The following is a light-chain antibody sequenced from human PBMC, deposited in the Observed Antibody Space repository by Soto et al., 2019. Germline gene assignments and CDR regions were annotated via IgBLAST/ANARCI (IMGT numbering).Light chain of an antibody. CDR3: QQYGDSPQT. CDR2: GAS. J-gene: IGKJ1*01. CDR1: QSVGSS. V-gene: IGKV3-20*01. Sequence: EIVFTQSPGTLSFSPGERATLSFRASQSVGSSLSWYQQKPGQAPRLLFYGASNRATAIPDRFSGSGFGTDFTLTITRLEPEDFAVYYCQQYGDSPQTFGPGTKVDI.